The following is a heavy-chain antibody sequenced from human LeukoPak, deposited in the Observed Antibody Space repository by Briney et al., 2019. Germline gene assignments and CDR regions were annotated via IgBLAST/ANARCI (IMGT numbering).Heavy chain of an antibody. CDR2: MSPNSGDT. CDR3: ARGPPDWGYDY. D-gene: IGHD7-27*01. Sequence: ASVKVSCKASGYTFTSYDFNWVRQATGQRPEWMGWMSPNSGDTGYAQKFQDRVTMTRNTSISTAYMELSSLRSDDTAVYYCARGPPDWGYDYWGPGTLVTVSS. V-gene: IGHV1-8*01. J-gene: IGHJ4*02. CDR1: GYTFTSYD.